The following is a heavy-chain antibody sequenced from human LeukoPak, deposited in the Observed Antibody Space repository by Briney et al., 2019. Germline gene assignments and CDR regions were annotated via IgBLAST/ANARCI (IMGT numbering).Heavy chain of an antibody. CDR2: IKQDGSEK. CDR3: ARSHSSSWHDAFDI. CDR1: GFTFSSYW. J-gene: IGHJ3*02. D-gene: IGHD6-13*01. Sequence: GGSLRLSCAASGFTFSSYWMSWVRQAPGKGLEWVANIKQDGSEKYYVDSVKGRFTISRDNAKNSLYLQMNSLRAEDTAVYYCARSHSSSWHDAFDIWGQGTMVTVSS. V-gene: IGHV3-7*01.